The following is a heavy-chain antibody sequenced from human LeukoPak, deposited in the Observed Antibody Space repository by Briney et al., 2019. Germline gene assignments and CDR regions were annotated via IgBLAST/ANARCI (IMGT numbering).Heavy chain of an antibody. CDR1: GLMFSSNW. V-gene: IGHV3-7*03. CDR3: AKEGRSLQTY. CDR2: IKEDGTET. D-gene: IGHD5-24*01. Sequence: GGSLRLSCAASGLMFSSNWMSWVRLAPGKGLEWVADIKEDGTETYYVDSVKGRFTISRDNAKNSSYLQMNSLRVEDTAVYYCAKEGRSLQTYWGQGTLVTVSS. J-gene: IGHJ4*02.